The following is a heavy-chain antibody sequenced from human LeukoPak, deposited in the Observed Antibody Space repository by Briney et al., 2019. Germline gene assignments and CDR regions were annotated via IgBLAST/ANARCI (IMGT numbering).Heavy chain of an antibody. D-gene: IGHD3-10*01. V-gene: IGHV4-39*01. Sequence: PSETLSLTCTVSGGSISSYYWGWIRQPPGKGLEWIGNIYYSGSTYYNPSLKSRVTISVDTSKNQFSLKLSSVTAADTAVYHCASVRRGFGELSKYYSYYYMDIWGKGTTFSISS. CDR2: IYYSGST. CDR3: ASVRRGFGELSKYYSYYYMDI. J-gene: IGHJ6*03. CDR1: GGSISSYY.